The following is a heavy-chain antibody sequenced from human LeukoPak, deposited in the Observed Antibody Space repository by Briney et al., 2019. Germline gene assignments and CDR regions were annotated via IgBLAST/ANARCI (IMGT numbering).Heavy chain of an antibody. D-gene: IGHD6-13*01. CDR2: INPKSGGT. V-gene: IGHV1-2*02. CDR3: ARDGRAAAAGTDFDY. Sequence: ASVKVSCKASGYTFTGYYMHWVRQAPGQGLEWMGWINPKSGGTNYAQKFQGRVTMTRDTSISTAYMELSRLRSDDTAVYYCARDGRAAAAGTDFDYWGQGTLVTVSS. CDR1: GYTFTGYY. J-gene: IGHJ4*02.